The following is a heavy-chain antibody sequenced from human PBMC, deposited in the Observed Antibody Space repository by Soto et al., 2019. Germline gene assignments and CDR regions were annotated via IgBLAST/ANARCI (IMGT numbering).Heavy chain of an antibody. CDR1: GYTFSNYG. CDR3: ARVVPGAEAWFGP. CDR2: ISLYSNGT. Sequence: ASVKVSCKTSGYTFSNYGITWVRQAPGQPLEWLGWISLYSNGTNYAQKFQGRVSMTTDTPTTTAYMELRSLRSDATAVYYCARVVPGAEAWFGPWGQGTLVTVSS. V-gene: IGHV1-18*01. D-gene: IGHD2-2*01. J-gene: IGHJ5*02.